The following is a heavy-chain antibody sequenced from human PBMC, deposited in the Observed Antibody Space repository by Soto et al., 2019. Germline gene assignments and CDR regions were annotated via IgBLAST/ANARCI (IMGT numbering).Heavy chain of an antibody. CDR3: ARVYSSSWFFDY. J-gene: IGHJ4*02. Sequence: SETLSLTCTVSGVSVNSGSFYWTWIRQPPGKGLEWIGFVSYSGSTNYNPSLKSRATISVDTSKNQFSLKLSSVTAADTAVYYCARVYSSSWFFDYWGQGTLVTVSS. CDR2: VSYSGST. CDR1: GVSVNSGSFY. V-gene: IGHV4-61*01. D-gene: IGHD6-13*01.